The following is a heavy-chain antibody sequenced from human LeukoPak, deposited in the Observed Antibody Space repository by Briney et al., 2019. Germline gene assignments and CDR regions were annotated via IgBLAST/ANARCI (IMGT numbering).Heavy chain of an antibody. CDR3: ARVFDWDVGAFDY. V-gene: IGHV4-34*01. Sequence: PSETLSLTCAVYGGSFSGYYWSWIRQPPGKGLEWIGEINHSGSTNYNPSLKSRVTISVDTSKNQFSLKLSSVTAADTAAYYCARVFDWDVGAFDYWGQGTLVTVSS. CDR2: INHSGST. D-gene: IGHD1-1*01. CDR1: GGSFSGYY. J-gene: IGHJ4*02.